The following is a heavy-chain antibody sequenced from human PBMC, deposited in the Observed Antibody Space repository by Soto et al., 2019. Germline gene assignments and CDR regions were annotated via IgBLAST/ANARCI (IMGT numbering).Heavy chain of an antibody. D-gene: IGHD1-1*01. CDR3: VRDGTKTLRDWFDP. CDR1: GASISGFY. CDR2: IYATGTT. Sequence: SETLSLTCTVSGASISGFYWSWIRKSAGKGLEWIGRIYATGTTDYNPSLKSRVMMSVDTSKKQFSLKLRSVTAADTAVYYCVRDGTKTLRDWFDPWGQGTSVTVSS. J-gene: IGHJ5*02. V-gene: IGHV4-4*07.